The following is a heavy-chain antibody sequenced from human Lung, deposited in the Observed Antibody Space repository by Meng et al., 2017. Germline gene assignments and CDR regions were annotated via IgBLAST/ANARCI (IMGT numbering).Heavy chain of an antibody. V-gene: IGHV3-30*01. CDR2: ISYDGSNQ. CDR3: ARNNYGDYYFDY. CDR1: GFTFSRNA. J-gene: IGHJ4*02. Sequence: QVQRVESGGGVVPPGRSLRLSCAASGFTFSRNAMHWVRQAPGKGLEWVAAISYDGSNQHYADSVKGRFTISRDNSENTLYLQMNSLRAEDTAVYYCARNNYGDYYFDYWGQGTLVTVSS. D-gene: IGHD4-17*01.